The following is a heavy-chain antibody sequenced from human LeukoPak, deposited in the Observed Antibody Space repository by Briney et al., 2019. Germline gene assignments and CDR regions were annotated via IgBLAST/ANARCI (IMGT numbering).Heavy chain of an antibody. CDR1: GGSISSYY. CDR3: ARGDFYDSSGKSEYYFDY. CDR2: IYYGGST. D-gene: IGHD3-22*01. Sequence: PSETLSLTCTVSGGSISSYYWSWIRQPPGKGLEWIGYIYYGGSTNYNPSLKSRVTISVDTSKNQFSLKLSSVTAADTAVYYCARGDFYDSSGKSEYYFDYWGQGTLVTVSS. V-gene: IGHV4-59*08. J-gene: IGHJ4*02.